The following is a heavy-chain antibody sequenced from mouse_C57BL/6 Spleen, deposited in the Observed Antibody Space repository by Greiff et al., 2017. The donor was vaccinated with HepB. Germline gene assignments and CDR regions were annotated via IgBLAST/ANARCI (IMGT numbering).Heavy chain of an antibody. CDR1: GFTFSSYA. CDR3: AREGNYYAMDY. D-gene: IGHD2-14*01. J-gene: IGHJ4*01. CDR2: LSDGGSYT. Sequence: EVQGVESGGGLVKPGGSLKLSCAASGFTFSSYAMSWVRQTPEKRLEWVATLSDGGSYTYYPDNVKGRFTISRDNAKNNLYLQMSHLKSEDTAMYYCAREGNYYAMDYWGQGTSVTVSS. V-gene: IGHV5-4*01.